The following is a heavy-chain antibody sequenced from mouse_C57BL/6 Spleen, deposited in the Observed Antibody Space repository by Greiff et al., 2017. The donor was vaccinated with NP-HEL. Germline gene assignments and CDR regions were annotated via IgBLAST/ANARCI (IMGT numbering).Heavy chain of an antibody. J-gene: IGHJ4*01. Sequence: EVHLVESGGDLVKPGGSLKLSCAASGFTFSSYGMSWVRQTPDKRLEWVATISSGGSYTYYPDSVKGRFTISRDNAKNTLYLQMRSLKSEDTAMYYCARHVSGSNAMDYWGQGTSVTVSS. CDR3: ARHVSGSNAMDY. CDR2: ISSGGSYT. V-gene: IGHV5-6*01. CDR1: GFTFSSYG. D-gene: IGHD1-1*01.